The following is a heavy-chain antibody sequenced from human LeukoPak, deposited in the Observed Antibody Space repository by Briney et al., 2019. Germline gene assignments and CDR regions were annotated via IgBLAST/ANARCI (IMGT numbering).Heavy chain of an antibody. CDR3: ARAYYGSGSYPFDY. CDR2: IYYSGST. CDR1: GGSISSYY. Sequence: SETLSLTCTVSGGSISSYYWSWIRQPPGKGLEWIGYIYYSGSTNYNPSLKSRVTISVDTSKNQFSLKVNSVTAADTAVYYCARAYYGSGSYPFDYWGQGTLVTVSS. D-gene: IGHD3-10*01. V-gene: IGHV4-59*01. J-gene: IGHJ4*02.